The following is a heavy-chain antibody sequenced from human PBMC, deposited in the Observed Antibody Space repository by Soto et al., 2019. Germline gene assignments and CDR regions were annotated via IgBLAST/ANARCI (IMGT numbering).Heavy chain of an antibody. D-gene: IGHD4-17*01. Sequence: QVQLQESGPELVKPSETLSLTCTVSGGSISSYYWSWIRQPPGKGLEWIGYIYYSGSTNYNPSLKSRVTISVDTSKNQFSLKLSSVTAADTAVYYCARVYGDYPYLDAFDIWGQGTMVTVSS. J-gene: IGHJ3*02. CDR3: ARVYGDYPYLDAFDI. V-gene: IGHV4-59*01. CDR1: GGSISSYY. CDR2: IYYSGST.